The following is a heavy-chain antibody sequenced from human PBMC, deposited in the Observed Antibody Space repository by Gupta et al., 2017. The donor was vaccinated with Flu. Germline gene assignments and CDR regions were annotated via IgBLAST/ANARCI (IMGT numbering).Heavy chain of an antibody. CDR3: ATGSTGWVVTAFDI. D-gene: IGHD4-23*01. CDR1: GLNLRLSA. CDR2: ISGSGGTI. J-gene: IGHJ3*02. Sequence: EVQVLESGWALVQPGGSLRLSCAASGLNLRLSAMTWVRQAPGKGLEWVSGISGSGGTIFYADSVKGRFTISRDNSKNTLYLQMSSLRDDDTAVYYCATGSTGWVVTAFDIWGQGTKVTVSS. V-gene: IGHV3-23*01.